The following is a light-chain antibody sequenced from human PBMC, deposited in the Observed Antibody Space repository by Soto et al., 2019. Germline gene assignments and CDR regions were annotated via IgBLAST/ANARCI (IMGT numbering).Light chain of an antibody. J-gene: IGLJ3*02. CDR1: SSNIGRNT. Sequence: QLVLTQPPSASGTPGQRVTISCFGSSSNIGRNTVNWFQQLPGTAPKLLIYSNNQRPSGVPDRFSGSKSGTSASLAISGLQSGDEADYYCAAWDDSLRGWVFGGGTQLTVL. V-gene: IGLV1-44*01. CDR2: SNN. CDR3: AAWDDSLRGWV.